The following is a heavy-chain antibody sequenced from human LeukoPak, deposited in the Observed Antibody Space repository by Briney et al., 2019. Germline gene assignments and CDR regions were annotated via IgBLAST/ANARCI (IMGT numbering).Heavy chain of an antibody. D-gene: IGHD2-15*01. CDR3: ARISTYTRYVDY. V-gene: IGHV1-2*02. CDR1: GYTFSGYY. J-gene: IGHJ4*02. Sequence: GASVKVSCKASGYTFSGYYMHWVRQAPGQGLEWMGWINANSGGTNYAQNFKGRVTMTRDTSMSTAYMELNRLRSDDTAVYYCARISTYTRYVDYWGQGTLVTVSS. CDR2: INANSGGT.